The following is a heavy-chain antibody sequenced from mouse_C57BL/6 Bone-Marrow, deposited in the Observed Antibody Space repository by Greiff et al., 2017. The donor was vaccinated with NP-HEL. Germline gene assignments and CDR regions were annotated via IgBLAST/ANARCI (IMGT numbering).Heavy chain of an antibody. J-gene: IGHJ2*01. CDR3: TRREGHYSGRSYPFDY. CDR2: IYPGNSDT. Sequence: EVQLQQSGTVLARPGASVKMSCKTSGYTFTSYWMHWVKQRPGQGLEWIGAIYPGNSDTSYNQKLKGKAKLTAVTSASTAYMELSSLTNEDSAVYYCTRREGHYSGRSYPFDYWGQGTTLTVSS. D-gene: IGHD1-1*01. CDR1: GYTFTSYW. V-gene: IGHV1-5*01.